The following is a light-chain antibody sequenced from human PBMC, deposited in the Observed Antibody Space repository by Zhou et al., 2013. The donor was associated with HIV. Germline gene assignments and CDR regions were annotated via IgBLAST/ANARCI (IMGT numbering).Light chain of an antibody. Sequence: DIQMTQSPSRLSASVGDTVTITCRASQSISSWLAWYQQKPGKAPKLLIYKASSLESGVPSRFSGSGSGTEFTLTISSLQPDDFATYYCQQYNTSPITFGQGTRLQIK. V-gene: IGKV1-5*03. J-gene: IGKJ5*01. CDR2: KAS. CDR1: QSISSW. CDR3: QQYNTSPIT.